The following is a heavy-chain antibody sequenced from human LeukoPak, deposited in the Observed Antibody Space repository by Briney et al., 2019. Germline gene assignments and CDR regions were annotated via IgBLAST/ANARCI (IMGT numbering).Heavy chain of an antibody. CDR1: GGSISSYY. CDR3: ARDLRPSNAFDI. J-gene: IGHJ3*02. CDR2: IYYSGST. Sequence: PSETLSLTCTVSGGSISSYYWSWIRQPPGKGLECIGYIYYSGSTNYNPSLKSRVTISVDTSKNQFSLKLSSVTAADTAVYYCARDLRPSNAFDIWGQGTMVTVSS. D-gene: IGHD6-6*01. V-gene: IGHV4-59*01.